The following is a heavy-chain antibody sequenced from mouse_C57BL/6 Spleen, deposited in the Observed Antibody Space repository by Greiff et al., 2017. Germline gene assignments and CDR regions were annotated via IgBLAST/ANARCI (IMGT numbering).Heavy chain of an antibody. D-gene: IGHD2-5*01. J-gene: IGHJ1*03. CDR1: GFTFSSYT. CDR3: ARHRAYYSNFYWYFDV. V-gene: IGHV5-9*01. CDR2: ISGGGGNT. Sequence: EVNLVESGGGLVKPGGSLKLSCAASGFTFSSYTMSWVRQTPEKRLEWVATISGGGGNTYYPDSVKGRFTISRDNAKNTLYLQMSSLRSEDTALYYCARHRAYYSNFYWYFDVWGTGTTVTVSS.